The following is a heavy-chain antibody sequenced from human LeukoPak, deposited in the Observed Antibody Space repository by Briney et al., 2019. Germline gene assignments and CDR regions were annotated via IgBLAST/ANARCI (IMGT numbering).Heavy chain of an antibody. CDR2: INHSGST. CDR3: ARGRIYYGSGSYYRGLDY. CDR1: GGSFSGYY. Sequence: PSGTLSLTCAVYGGSFSGYYWSWIRQPPGKGLEWIGEINHSGSTNYNPSLKSRVTISVDTSKNQFSLKLSSVTAADTAVYYCARGRIYYGSGSYYRGLDYWGQGTLVTVSS. V-gene: IGHV4-34*01. J-gene: IGHJ4*02. D-gene: IGHD3-10*01.